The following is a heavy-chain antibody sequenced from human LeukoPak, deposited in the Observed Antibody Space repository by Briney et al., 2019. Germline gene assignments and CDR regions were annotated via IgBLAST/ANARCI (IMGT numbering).Heavy chain of an antibody. D-gene: IGHD2-21*01. V-gene: IGHV4-59*01. Sequence: SETLSLTCAVFGRSLNGSCLTWIRQLPGKGLEWIGYIYYSGSTNYNPSLKSRVTISVDTSKNQFSLKLSSVTAADTAVYYCARDPIPGPSDYWGQGTLVTVSS. CDR2: IYYSGST. J-gene: IGHJ4*02. CDR3: ARDPIPGPSDY. CDR1: GRSLNGSC.